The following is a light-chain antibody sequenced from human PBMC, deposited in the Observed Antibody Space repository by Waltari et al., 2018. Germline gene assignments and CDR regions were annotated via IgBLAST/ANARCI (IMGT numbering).Light chain of an antibody. J-gene: IGKJ2*01. V-gene: IGKV1-39*01. Sequence: DIQMTQSPSSLSASVGERGTIPCRASQSISSYLTWYQQKPGKAPKLLIYAASSLQSGVPSRFSGSGSGTDFTITISSLQPEDFATYYCQQSYSTPRTFGQGTKLEIK. CDR3: QQSYSTPRT. CDR2: AAS. CDR1: QSISSY.